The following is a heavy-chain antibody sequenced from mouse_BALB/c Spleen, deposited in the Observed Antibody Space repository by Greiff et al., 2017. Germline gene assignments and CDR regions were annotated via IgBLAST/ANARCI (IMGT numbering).Heavy chain of an antibody. V-gene: IGHV5-4*02. J-gene: IGHJ4*01. CDR2: ISDGGSYT. CDR1: GFTFSDYY. D-gene: IGHD2-4*01. Sequence: EVKLMESGGGLVKPGGSLKLSCAASGFTFSDYYMYWVRQTPEKRLEWVATISDGGSYTYYPDSVKGRFTISRDNAKNNLYLQMSSLKSEDTAMYYCARDWDYDYYAMDYWGQGTSVTVSS. CDR3: ARDWDYDYYAMDY.